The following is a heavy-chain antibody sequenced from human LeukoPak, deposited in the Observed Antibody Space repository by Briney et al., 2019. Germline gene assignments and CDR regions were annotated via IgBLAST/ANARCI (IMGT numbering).Heavy chain of an antibody. CDR1: GGSTSRYY. J-gene: IGHJ4*02. V-gene: IGHV4-59*01. Sequence: SETLSLTCNVSGGSTSRYYWNWIRQPPGKGLEWMGNIFYRGNTNYNPSLQSRLTVSVDTSKNQFSLKLTSVTAADTAVYYCASFREDTNGYYPYFDNWGQGTLVTVSS. CDR2: IFYRGNT. CDR3: ASFREDTNGYYPYFDN. D-gene: IGHD3-22*01.